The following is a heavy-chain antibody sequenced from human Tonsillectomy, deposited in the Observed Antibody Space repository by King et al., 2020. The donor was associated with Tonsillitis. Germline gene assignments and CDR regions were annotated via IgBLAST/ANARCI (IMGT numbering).Heavy chain of an antibody. CDR2: IYSDGSST. D-gene: IGHD4-23*01. V-gene: IGHV3-23*03. CDR3: AKDGGGNSWYYFDY. J-gene: IGHJ4*02. CDR1: GLTFSSYA. Sequence: VQLVESGGGLVQPGGSLRLSCAASGLTFSSYAMSWVRQAPGKGLEWVSIIYSDGSSTYYADSVEGRFTISRDNSKNTLYLQMNSLRADDTAVYYCAKDGGGNSWYYFDYWGQGMLVTVSS.